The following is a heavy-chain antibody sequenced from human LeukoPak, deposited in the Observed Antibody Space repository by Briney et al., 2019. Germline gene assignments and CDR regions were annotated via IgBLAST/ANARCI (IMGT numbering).Heavy chain of an antibody. CDR1: GFTFSIYA. V-gene: IGHV3-33*08. Sequence: PGRSLRLSCAASGFTFSIYALHWVRQAPDMGLDRVAVIWYDGCNKYYADSVKGRFTFSRDNSKNTLYLQMNSLRAEDTAVYYCARDAVTYYYDSSGYYLDYWGQGTLVTVSS. CDR3: ARDAVTYYYDSSGYYLDY. CDR2: IWYDGCNK. D-gene: IGHD3-22*01. J-gene: IGHJ4*02.